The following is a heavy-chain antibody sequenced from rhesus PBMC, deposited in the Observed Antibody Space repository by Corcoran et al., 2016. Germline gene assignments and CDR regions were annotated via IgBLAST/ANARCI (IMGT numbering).Heavy chain of an antibody. D-gene: IGHD6-31*01. CDR3: ARDSWRQQRLVRELLTRPPNPQPEFYFHF. Sequence: QVQLQESGPGVVKPSATLSLTCAVSGASISDSYRWSWIRQSPGKGLEWIGYIYGSTWQPTYNPARKSRVTISLETSKNPFSLRLSLVTAADTAVYYCARDSWRQQRLVRELLTRPPNPQPEFYFHFWGQGALVTVSS. J-gene: IGHJ1*01. V-gene: IGHV4S10*01. CDR2: IYGSTWQP. CDR1: GASISDSYR.